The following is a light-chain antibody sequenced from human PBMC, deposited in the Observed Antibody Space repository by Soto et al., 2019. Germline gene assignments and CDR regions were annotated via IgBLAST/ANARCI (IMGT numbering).Light chain of an antibody. J-gene: IGKJ2*01. CDR3: MQALQAPS. Sequence: DVVMTQSPLSLPVTPGEPASISCRSSQSLLQRNGKNYLDWYLQKPGQSPHLLIYLGSNRASGVPDRCSGSQSGTDFPLKSSGEEAEDVGVYCCMQALQAPSFGQGTKLEIK. CDR2: LGS. CDR1: QSLLQRNGKNY. V-gene: IGKV2-28*01.